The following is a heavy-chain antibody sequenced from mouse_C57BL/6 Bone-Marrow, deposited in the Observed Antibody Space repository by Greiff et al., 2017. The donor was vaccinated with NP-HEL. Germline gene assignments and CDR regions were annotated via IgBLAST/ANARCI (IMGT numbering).Heavy chain of an antibody. Sequence: VQLQQSGPVLVKPGASVKMSCKASGYTFTDYYMNWVKQSHGKSLEWIGVINPYNGGTSYNQKFKGKATLTVDKSSSTAYMELNSLTSEDSAVYYCARGRITTYYFDYWGQGTTLTVSS. CDR1: GYTFTDYY. D-gene: IGHD2-4*01. CDR3: ARGRITTYYFDY. CDR2: INPYNGGT. J-gene: IGHJ2*01. V-gene: IGHV1-19*01.